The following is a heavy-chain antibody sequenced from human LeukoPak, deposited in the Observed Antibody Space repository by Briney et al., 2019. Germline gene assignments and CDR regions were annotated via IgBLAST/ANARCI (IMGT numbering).Heavy chain of an antibody. D-gene: IGHD6-13*01. V-gene: IGHV3-33*06. CDR3: AKDPSSSSWYYFDY. CDR2: IWYDGSNK. Sequence: GRSLRLSCAASGFTFSSYGMHWVRQAPGKGLEWVAVIWYDGSNKYYADSVKGRFTISRDNSKNTLYLQMNSLRAEDTAVYYCAKDPSSSSWYYFDYWGQGTLVTVSS. CDR1: GFTFSSYG. J-gene: IGHJ4*02.